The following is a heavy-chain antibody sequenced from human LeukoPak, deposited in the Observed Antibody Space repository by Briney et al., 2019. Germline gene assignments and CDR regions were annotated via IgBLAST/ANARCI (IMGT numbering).Heavy chain of an antibody. V-gene: IGHV4-38-2*02. CDR1: GYSISSGYY. D-gene: IGHD6-6*01. CDR3: ARAVAARPFDY. Sequence: SETLSLTCTVYGYSISSGYYWGGIRQPPGKGLEWIGSIYHSGSTYYNPSLKSRVTISVDTSKNQFSLKLSSVTAADTAVYYCARAVAARPFDYWGQGTLVTVSS. J-gene: IGHJ4*02. CDR2: IYHSGST.